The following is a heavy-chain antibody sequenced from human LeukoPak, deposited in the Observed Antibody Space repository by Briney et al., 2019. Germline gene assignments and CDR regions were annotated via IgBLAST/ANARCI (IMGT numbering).Heavy chain of an antibody. CDR3: ARDLAVVVVAAPGHNWFDP. CDR2: IYTSGST. Sequence: PSETLSLTCTVSGVSISSYYWSWLRQPAGKGLEWIGRIYTSGSTNYNPSLKSRVTMSVDTSKNQFSLKLSSVTAADTAVYYCARDLAVVVVAAPGHNWFDPWGQGTLVTVSS. V-gene: IGHV4-4*07. J-gene: IGHJ5*02. CDR1: GVSISSYY. D-gene: IGHD2-15*01.